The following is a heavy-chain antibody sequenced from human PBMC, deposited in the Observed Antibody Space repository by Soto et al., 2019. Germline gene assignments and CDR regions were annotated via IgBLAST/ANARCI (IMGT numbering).Heavy chain of an antibody. V-gene: IGHV3-30*18. D-gene: IGHD6-19*01. J-gene: IGHJ4*02. CDR1: GFTFSSYG. Sequence: QVPLVESGGGVVQPGRSLRLSCAASGFTFSSYGMHWVRQAPGKGLEWVAVISYDGSNKYYADSVKGRFTISRDNSKNTLYLQMNSLRAEDTAVYYCAKDRQWLVEGSFDYWGQGTLVTVSS. CDR3: AKDRQWLVEGSFDY. CDR2: ISYDGSNK.